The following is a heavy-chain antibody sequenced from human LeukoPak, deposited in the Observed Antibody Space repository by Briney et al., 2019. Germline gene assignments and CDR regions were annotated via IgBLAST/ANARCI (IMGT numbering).Heavy chain of an antibody. Sequence: GGSLRLSCAASGFTFSSYAMSWVRQAPGKGLEWVSAISGSGGSTYYADSVKGRFTISRDNAKNSLYLQMNSLRDEDTAVYYCARGGSYYAGFDYWGQGTLVTVSS. V-gene: IGHV3-23*01. D-gene: IGHD1-26*01. CDR2: ISGSGGST. J-gene: IGHJ4*02. CDR3: ARGGSYYAGFDY. CDR1: GFTFSSYA.